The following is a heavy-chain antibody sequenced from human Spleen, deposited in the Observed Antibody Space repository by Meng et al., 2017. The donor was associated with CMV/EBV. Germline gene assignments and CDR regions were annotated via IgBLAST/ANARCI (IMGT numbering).Heavy chain of an antibody. CDR1: GYFFTGHY. CDR2: IIPGSGVT. V-gene: IGHV1-2*02. Sequence: ASVKVSCKASGYFFTGHYIHWVRQAPGQGLEWMGWIIPGSGVTNYAQKFQGRVSMTRDTSISTAYMELGRLRSDDTAVYYCARLTAAGIGCFDPWGQGTLVTVSS. CDR3: ARLTAAGIGCFDP. J-gene: IGHJ5*02. D-gene: IGHD6-13*01.